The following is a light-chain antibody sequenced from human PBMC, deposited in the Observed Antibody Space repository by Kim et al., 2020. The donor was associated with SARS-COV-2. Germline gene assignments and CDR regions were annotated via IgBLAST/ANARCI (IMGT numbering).Light chain of an antibody. CDR1: QGISND. CDR2: DTS. CDR3: QQYYNYQLT. Sequence: DIQMTQSPSSLSASVGDRVTITCQASQGISNDLNWYQQKPGKAPKLLIYDTSTLERGVPSRFSGSGSGTDFTFTISSLQPEDVATYYCQQYYNYQLTFGGGTKVDIK. J-gene: IGKJ4*01. V-gene: IGKV1-33*01.